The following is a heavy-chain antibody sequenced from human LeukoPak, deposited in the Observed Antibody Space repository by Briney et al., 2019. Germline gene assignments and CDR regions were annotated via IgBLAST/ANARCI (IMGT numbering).Heavy chain of an antibody. V-gene: IGHV3-9*01. J-gene: IGHJ4*02. D-gene: IGHD3-10*01. CDR3: AKATLWFGEPNYFDY. Sequence: GRSLRLSCAASGFTFDDYAMHWVRQAPGKGLEWVSGISWNSGSIGYADSVKGRFTISRDNAKNSLYLQMNSLRAEDTALYYCAKATLWFGEPNYFDYWGQGTLATVSS. CDR2: ISWNSGSI. CDR1: GFTFDDYA.